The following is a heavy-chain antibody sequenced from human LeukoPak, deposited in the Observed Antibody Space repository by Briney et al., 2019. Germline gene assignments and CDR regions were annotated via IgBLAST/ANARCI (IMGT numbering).Heavy chain of an antibody. J-gene: IGHJ4*02. CDR1: GGSLSSYY. Sequence: PPETLSLTCTVSGGSLSSYYWSWVRQPPGKGLEWIGYIYYSGSTNYNPSPTRRVTISVDTSKTQLSLKLSSVTAADTAVYYCARGQYDILTGYYTFFDYWGQGTLVTVSS. CDR3: ARGQYDILTGYYTFFDY. CDR2: IYYSGST. D-gene: IGHD3-9*01. V-gene: IGHV4-59*01.